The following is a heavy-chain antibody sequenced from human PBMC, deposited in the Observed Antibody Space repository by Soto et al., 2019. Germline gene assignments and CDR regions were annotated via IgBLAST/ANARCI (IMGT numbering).Heavy chain of an antibody. CDR1: GFSVSNNY. CDR3: ARDAYYDMGV. CDR2: IYSGGNT. J-gene: IGHJ6*02. V-gene: IGHV3-53*01. Sequence: GGSLRLSCAASGFSVSNNYMSWVRQAPGMGLEWVSLIYSGGNTYYADSVKGRFTISRDNAKNTLYLQMNSLRAEDTAVYYCARDAYYDMGVWGQGTTVTVSS.